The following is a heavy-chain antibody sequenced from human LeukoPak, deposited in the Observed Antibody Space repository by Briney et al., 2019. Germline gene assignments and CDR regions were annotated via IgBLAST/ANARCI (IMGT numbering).Heavy chain of an antibody. Sequence: SETLSLTCTVSGDSFSSYCWSWIRQPAGKRLERIGRIYTSGSTNYNPSLKSRVTMSVDTSKNQFSLRLTSVTAADTAVYFCARDVDYYDGSGYENYYFDYWGQGILVTVSS. CDR3: ARDVDYYDGSGYENYYFDY. CDR1: GDSFSSYC. J-gene: IGHJ4*02. V-gene: IGHV4-4*07. D-gene: IGHD3-22*01. CDR2: IYTSGST.